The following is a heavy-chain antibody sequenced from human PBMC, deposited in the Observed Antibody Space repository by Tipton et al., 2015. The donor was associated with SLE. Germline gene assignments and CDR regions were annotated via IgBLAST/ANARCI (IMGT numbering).Heavy chain of an antibody. CDR1: GGSISSGSYY. D-gene: IGHD2-2*01. Sequence: LSLTCTVSGGSISSGSYYWSWIRQPAGKGLEWIGRIYTSGSTNYNPSLKSRVTISVDTSKNQFSLKLSSVTAADTAVYYCARDWAYCSSTSCFDYFDYWGQGTLVTVSS. CDR3: ARDWAYCSSTSCFDYFDY. V-gene: IGHV4-61*02. CDR2: IYTSGST. J-gene: IGHJ4*02.